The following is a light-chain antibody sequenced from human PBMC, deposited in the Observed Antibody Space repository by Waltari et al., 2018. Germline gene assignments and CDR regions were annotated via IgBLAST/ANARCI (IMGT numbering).Light chain of an antibody. Sequence: QPVLTQPPSASGTPGQRATISCSGSSSNIGINSIYWFQQLPGTAPKLLIYRNNQWPSGVPDRFSGYKSGTSASLAISGLQSEDEADYYCSTWDDSLGGPVFGGGTKLTVL. CDR3: STWDDSLGGPV. CDR1: SSNIGINS. CDR2: RNN. J-gene: IGLJ3*02. V-gene: IGLV1-47*01.